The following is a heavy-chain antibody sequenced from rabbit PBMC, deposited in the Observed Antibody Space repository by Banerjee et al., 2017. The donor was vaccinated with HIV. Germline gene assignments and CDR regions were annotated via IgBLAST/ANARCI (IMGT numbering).Heavy chain of an antibody. J-gene: IGHJ4*01. CDR1: GFSFSSGYW. CDR2: IDTGRSGRT. D-gene: IGHD3-1*01. V-gene: IGHV1S45*01. CDR3: AREHSYDGYGNFNL. Sequence: EESGGDLVKPGGTLTLTCTASGFSFSSGYWLCWVRQAPGKGLEWIACIDTGRSGRTDYASWAKGRFTISKTSSTTVTLQMTSLTAADTATYFCAREHSYDGYGNFNLWGQGTLVTVS.